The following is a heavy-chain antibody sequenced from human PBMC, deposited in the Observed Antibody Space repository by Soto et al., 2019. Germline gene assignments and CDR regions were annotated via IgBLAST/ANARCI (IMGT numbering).Heavy chain of an antibody. D-gene: IGHD3-3*01. CDR2: IYYSGTT. V-gene: IGHV4-31*03. CDR1: GGSISSVYCY. J-gene: IGHJ4*02. CDR3: ESCVSGFPFFLAF. Sequence: PSETLSLTCTVSGGSISSVYCYWNWIRQHPGKGLEWIGYIYYSGTTYYYPSLKSRVTISIDTSKNQFSLKLSSATAADRAMYYGESCVSGFPFFLAFGGKGALVPVSS.